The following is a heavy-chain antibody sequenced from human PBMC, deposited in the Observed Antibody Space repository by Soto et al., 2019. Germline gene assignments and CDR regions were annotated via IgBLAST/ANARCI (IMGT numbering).Heavy chain of an antibody. D-gene: IGHD3-10*01. CDR1: GYTFTSYA. J-gene: IGHJ4*02. CDR3: ARDVGTGGFFANKKTMVRGVMCFDY. V-gene: IGHV1-3*01. CDR2: INAGNGNT. Sequence: ASVKVSCKASGYTFTSYAMHWVRQAPGQRLEWMGWINAGNGNTKYSQKFQGRVTITRDTSASTAYMELSSLRSEDTAVYYCARDVGTGGFFANKKTMVRGVMCFDYWGQGTLVTVSS.